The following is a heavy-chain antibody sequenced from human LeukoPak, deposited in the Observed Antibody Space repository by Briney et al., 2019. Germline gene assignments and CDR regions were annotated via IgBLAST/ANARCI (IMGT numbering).Heavy chain of an antibody. Sequence: DSVKVSCKASGYDFINYGISWVRQAPGQGLEWMGWRSIYNGNTDYKLQGRVTMTTDTSTSTAYMELRSLRSDDTVVYYCARGGPFPSSSSSREYYLDYWGQGTLVTVSS. V-gene: IGHV1-18*01. CDR1: GYDFINYG. CDR2: RSIYNGNT. CDR3: ARGGPFPSSSSSREYYLDY. J-gene: IGHJ4*02. D-gene: IGHD6-6*01.